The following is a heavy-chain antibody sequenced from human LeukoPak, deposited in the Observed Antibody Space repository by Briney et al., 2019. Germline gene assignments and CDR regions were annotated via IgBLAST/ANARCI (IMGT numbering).Heavy chain of an antibody. V-gene: IGHV3-20*04. CDR1: GFTFDDYG. CDR2: INWNGGST. D-gene: IGHD3-22*01. Sequence: GGSLRLSCAASGFTFDDYGMSWVRQAPGKGLEWVSGINWNGGSTGYADSVKGRFTISRDNAKNSLYLQMNSLRSEDTALYYCARGNSSGYDTKTYYFDYWGQGTLVTVSS. CDR3: ARGNSSGYDTKTYYFDY. J-gene: IGHJ4*02.